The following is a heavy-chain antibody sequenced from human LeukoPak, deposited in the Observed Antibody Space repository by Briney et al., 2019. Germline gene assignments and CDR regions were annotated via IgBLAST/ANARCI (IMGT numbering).Heavy chain of an antibody. Sequence: GGSLRLSCEASGFTLSNYWMQWVRQAPGKGLVWVSRINSDGSSTSYADSVKGRFTISRDNAKNTLYLQMNSLRAEDTAVYYCARDQAYYDFWSGSYGDAFDIWGQGTMVTVSS. CDR3: ARDQAYYDFWSGSYGDAFDI. J-gene: IGHJ3*02. D-gene: IGHD3-3*01. V-gene: IGHV3-74*01. CDR1: GFTLSNYW. CDR2: INSDGSST.